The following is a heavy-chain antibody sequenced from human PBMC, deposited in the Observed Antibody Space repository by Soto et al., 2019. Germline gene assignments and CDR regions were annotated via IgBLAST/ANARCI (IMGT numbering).Heavy chain of an antibody. D-gene: IGHD5-12*01. Sequence: GGSLRLSCRASGFSFSSYGMHWIRQAPGKGLEWLAIIWNDGSNEDYADSVKGRFTISRENSKNTFSFQLNNLRPGAPAVYFLQREQTDIGSDSEDWGQGTLVTVSS. CDR2: IWNDGSNE. CDR1: GFSFSSYG. V-gene: IGHV3-33*01. CDR3: QREQTDIGSDSED. J-gene: IGHJ4*01.